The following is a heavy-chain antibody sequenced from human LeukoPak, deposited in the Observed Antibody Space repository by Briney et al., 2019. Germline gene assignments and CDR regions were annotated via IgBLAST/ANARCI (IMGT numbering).Heavy chain of an antibody. Sequence: ASVTVSCTASGYTFTGYYMHWVRQAPGQGLEWMGWINPNSGGTNYAQKFQGRVTMTRDTSISTAYMELSRLRSDDTAVYYCASPSPSGNAFDIWGQGTMVTVSS. CDR2: INPNSGGT. CDR1: GYTFTGYY. D-gene: IGHD3-10*01. V-gene: IGHV1-2*02. CDR3: ASPSPSGNAFDI. J-gene: IGHJ3*02.